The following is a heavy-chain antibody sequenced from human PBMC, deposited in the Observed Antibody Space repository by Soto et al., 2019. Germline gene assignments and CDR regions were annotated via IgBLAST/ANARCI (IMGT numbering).Heavy chain of an antibody. CDR2: ISSSGSTI. V-gene: IGHV3-48*03. CDR3: ARDYYDSSGYYYDRRQYYYYGMDV. Sequence: GGSLRLSCAASGFTFSSYEMNWVRHAPGKGLEWVSYISSSGSTIYYADSVKGRFTISRDNAKNSLYLQMNSLRAEDTAVYYCARDYYDSSGYYYDRRQYYYYGMDVWGQGTTVTVSS. D-gene: IGHD3-22*01. J-gene: IGHJ6*02. CDR1: GFTFSSYE.